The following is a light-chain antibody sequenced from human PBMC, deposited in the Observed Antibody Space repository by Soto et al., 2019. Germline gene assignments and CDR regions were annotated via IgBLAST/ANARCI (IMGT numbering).Light chain of an antibody. V-gene: IGLV2-14*01. CDR1: STDVGGYNY. Sequence: QSALTQPASVSGSPGQSSTISCTGTSTDVGGYNYVSWYQQHPGKAPRLMIYVVSNRPSGVSNRFSGSKSGNTAPLTIAGLQAEDAADYYCSSYTSSSTWVFGGGTKVTVL. CDR3: SSYTSSSTWV. CDR2: VVS. J-gene: IGLJ3*02.